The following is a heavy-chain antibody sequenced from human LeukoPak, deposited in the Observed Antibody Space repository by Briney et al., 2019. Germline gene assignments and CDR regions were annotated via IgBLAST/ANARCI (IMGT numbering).Heavy chain of an antibody. CDR2: ISGSGGST. CDR3: AKGYCSSTSCPGNY. Sequence: GGSLRLSCAASGFTFSSYAMSWVRRAPGKGLEWLSAISGSGGSTYYADSVKGRFTISRDNSENTLYLQMNSLRAEDTAVYYCAKGYCSSTSCPGNYWGQGTLVTVSS. J-gene: IGHJ4*02. CDR1: GFTFSSYA. V-gene: IGHV3-23*01. D-gene: IGHD2-2*01.